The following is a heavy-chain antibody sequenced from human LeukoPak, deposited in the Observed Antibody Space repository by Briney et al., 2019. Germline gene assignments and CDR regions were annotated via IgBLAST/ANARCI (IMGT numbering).Heavy chain of an antibody. CDR2: ISSSGSTI. Sequence: LSVTCAVYCGSFSGYYWSWIRQPPGKGLEWVSYISSSGSTIYYADSVKGRFTISRDNAKNSLYLQMNSLRAEDTAVYYCAELGITMIGGVWGKGTTVTISS. V-gene: IGHV3-11*04. CDR1: CGSFSGYY. J-gene: IGHJ6*04. D-gene: IGHD3-10*02. CDR3: AELGITMIGGV.